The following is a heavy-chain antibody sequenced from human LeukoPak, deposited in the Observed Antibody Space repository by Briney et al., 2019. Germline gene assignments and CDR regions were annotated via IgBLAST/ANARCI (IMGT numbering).Heavy chain of an antibody. CDR3: ASSPTMVRGVMVY. Sequence: GGSLRLSCAASGFTVSSNYMSWVRQAPGKGLEWVSVIYSGGSTYYADSVKGRFIISRDNSKNTLYLQMNSLRAEDTAVYYCASSPTMVRGVMVYWGQGTLVTVSS. V-gene: IGHV3-53*01. CDR2: IYSGGST. CDR1: GFTVSSNY. D-gene: IGHD3-10*01. J-gene: IGHJ4*02.